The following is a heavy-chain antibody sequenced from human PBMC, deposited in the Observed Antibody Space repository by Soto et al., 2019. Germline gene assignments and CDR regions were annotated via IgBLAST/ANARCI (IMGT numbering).Heavy chain of an antibody. CDR3: VRGRSFDFASTPPPTFGP. D-gene: IGHD3-9*01. Sequence: QLVASGGGLVQPGGSLRLSCVASGFILSTHDLHWVRDTPGEGLEWVSGIGTLGDTFYGASVKGRFTISRENAKHSLYLQMNSLTVGDTAVYYCVRGRSFDFASTPPPTFGPWGQGTLVTVSS. J-gene: IGHJ5*02. CDR2: IGTLGDT. CDR1: GFILSTHD. V-gene: IGHV3-13*01.